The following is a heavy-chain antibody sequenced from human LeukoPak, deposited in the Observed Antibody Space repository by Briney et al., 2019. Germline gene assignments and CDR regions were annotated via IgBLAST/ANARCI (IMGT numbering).Heavy chain of an antibody. CDR1: GYIFTTYG. J-gene: IGHJ4*02. CDR2: INPSGGST. D-gene: IGHD2-2*01. CDR3: ARGPDCSSTSCYGDY. Sequence: ASVKVSCKASGYIFTTYGISWVRQAPGQGLEWMGIINPSGGSTSYAQKFQGRVTMTRDTSTSTVYMELSSLRSEDTAVYYCARGPDCSSTSCYGDYWGQGTLVTVSS. V-gene: IGHV1-46*01.